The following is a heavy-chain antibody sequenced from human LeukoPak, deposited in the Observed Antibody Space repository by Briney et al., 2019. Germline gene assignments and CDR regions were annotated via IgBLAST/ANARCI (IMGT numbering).Heavy chain of an antibody. V-gene: IGHV4-59*01. D-gene: IGHD3-22*01. CDR1: GGSISSYY. Sequence: PSETLSLTCTVSGGSISSYYWSWIRQPPGKGLEWIGYIYYSGSTNYNPSLKSRVTTSVDTSKNQFSLKLSSVTAADTAVYYCARSSYYYDSSGYYTYDYWGQGTLVTVSS. CDR3: ARSSYYYDSSGYYTYDY. CDR2: IYYSGST. J-gene: IGHJ4*02.